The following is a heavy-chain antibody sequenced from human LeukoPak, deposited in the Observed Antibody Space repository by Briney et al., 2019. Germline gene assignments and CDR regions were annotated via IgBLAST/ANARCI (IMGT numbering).Heavy chain of an antibody. CDR1: GGSFSGYS. Sequence: SETLSLTCAVYGGSFSGYSWSWIRQPPGKGLEWIVEINHSGSTKNSPSPKSRVTISVDTSKNQFSLKLRSVTAADTAVYYCARGANYYDSSGYSATFDYWGQGTLVTVSS. CDR3: ARGANYYDSSGYSATFDY. CDR2: INHSGST. J-gene: IGHJ4*02. V-gene: IGHV4-34*01. D-gene: IGHD3-22*01.